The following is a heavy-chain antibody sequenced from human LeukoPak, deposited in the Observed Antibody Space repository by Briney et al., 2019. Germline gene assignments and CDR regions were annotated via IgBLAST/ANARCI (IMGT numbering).Heavy chain of an antibody. CDR2: VAPIFDTT. D-gene: IGHD2-2*01. CDR1: GGTFSTYA. Sequence: SVKVSCKASGGTFSTYAISWVRQAPGQGREWMGGVAPIFDTTNYAQKFQNRVIITADESTTTAFMELSNLTSDDTAVYYCASDGSTGCYGNCGAFDIWGQGTMVTVCS. V-gene: IGHV1-69*13. CDR3: ASDGSTGCYGNCGAFDI. J-gene: IGHJ3*02.